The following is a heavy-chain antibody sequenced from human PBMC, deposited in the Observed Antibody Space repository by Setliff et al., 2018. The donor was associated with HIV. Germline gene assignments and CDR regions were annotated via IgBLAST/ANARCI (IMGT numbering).Heavy chain of an antibody. CDR1: GGSFSDYY. D-gene: IGHD2-15*01. J-gene: IGHJ4*02. CDR2: IDHRGRT. V-gene: IGHV4-34*01. Sequence: SETLSLTCAVYGGSFSDYYWNWIRQTPGKGLEWLGEIDHRGRTNYNPSLKNRVTISRDTSKNQFSLKLSSVTAADTAVYYCARGRGDIVLFVYTYPPDYWGRGKLVTVSS. CDR3: ARGRGDIVLFVYTYPPDY.